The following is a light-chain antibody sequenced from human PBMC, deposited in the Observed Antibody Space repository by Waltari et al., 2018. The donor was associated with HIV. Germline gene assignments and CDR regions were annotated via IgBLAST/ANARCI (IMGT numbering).Light chain of an antibody. Sequence: QPVLTQPPSASGPPGQRVTISSSGRCSNIRSNSLNLYQQLPGTAPKLLIYRNNQRPSGVPDRFSGSKSGTSASLAISGLRSEDEADYYCAAWDDSLSGFWVFGGGTKLTVL. CDR3: AAWDDSLSGFWV. J-gene: IGLJ3*02. CDR1: CSNIRSNS. V-gene: IGLV1-47*01. CDR2: RNN.